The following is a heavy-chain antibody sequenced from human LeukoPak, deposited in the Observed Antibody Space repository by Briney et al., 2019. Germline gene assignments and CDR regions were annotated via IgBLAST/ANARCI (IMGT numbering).Heavy chain of an antibody. CDR2: IHTSGST. Sequence: SETLSLTCTVSGGSISNYYWSWIRQPAGKGLEWIGRIHTSGSTNYNPSLKSRVTISIDTSHSHFSLKLTSVTAADTAMYFCARSGTHAFDIWGQGTLVTVSS. CDR3: ARSGTHAFDI. CDR1: GGSISNYY. V-gene: IGHV4-4*07. J-gene: IGHJ3*02.